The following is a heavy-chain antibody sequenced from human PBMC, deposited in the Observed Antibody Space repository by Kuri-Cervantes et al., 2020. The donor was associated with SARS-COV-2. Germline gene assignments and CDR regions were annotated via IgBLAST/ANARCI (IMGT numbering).Heavy chain of an antibody. Sequence: QTLSLXCGIXGXXXSTKXAXXNWXRXSPSXGLEWLGRTXHRSXXXVDXXXXXRSRITINPDTSKNQISLMLXPVTPEDTXVYYCARSPHNYXSSGYYSXXXNYYMDVWGKGTTVTVSS. CDR1: GXXXSTKXAX. J-gene: IGHJ6*03. V-gene: IGHV6-1*01. CDR2: TXHRSXXXV. CDR3: ARSPHNYXSSGYYSXXXNYYMDV. D-gene: IGHD3-22*01.